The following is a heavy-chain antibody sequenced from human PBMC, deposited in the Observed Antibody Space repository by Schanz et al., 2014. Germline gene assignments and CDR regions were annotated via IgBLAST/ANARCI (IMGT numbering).Heavy chain of an antibody. Sequence: QVQLVQSGAEVKKPGSSVKVSCKASRSTFSSYTISWVRQARGQGLEWVGRVIPILGVTHYAQKFQGRVTITADKSTTTAYMELNSLNSDDTAVYYCATLDYADSVSWGQGTLVTVSS. V-gene: IGHV1-69*02. CDR2: VIPILGVT. D-gene: IGHD4-17*01. CDR1: RSTFSSYT. CDR3: ATLDYADSVS. J-gene: IGHJ5*02.